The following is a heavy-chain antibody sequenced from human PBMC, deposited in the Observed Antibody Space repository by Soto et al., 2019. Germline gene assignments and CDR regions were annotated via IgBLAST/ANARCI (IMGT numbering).Heavy chain of an antibody. CDR1: GGSISSYY. D-gene: IGHD5-18*01. V-gene: IGHV4-59*12. CDR3: ASHRGATYGPYDY. J-gene: IGHJ4*02. CDR2: IYYSVST. Sequence: SETLSLTCTVSGGSISSYYWSWIRQPPGKGLEWIGYIYYSVSTNYNPSLKSRVTISVDTSKNQFSLKLSSVTAADTAVYYCASHRGATYGPYDYWGQGTLVTVSS.